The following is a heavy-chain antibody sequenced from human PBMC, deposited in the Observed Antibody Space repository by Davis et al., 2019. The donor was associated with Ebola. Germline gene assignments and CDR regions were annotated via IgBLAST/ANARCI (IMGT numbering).Heavy chain of an antibody. Sequence: AASVKVSCKASGGTFSSYAISWVRQAPGQGLEWMGRIIPIFGTANYAQKFQGRVTITADESTSTAYMELRSLRSDDTAVYYCARVLAAAGTDWGQGTLVTVSS. CDR1: GGTFSSYA. CDR2: IIPIFGTA. CDR3: ARVLAAAGTD. J-gene: IGHJ4*02. D-gene: IGHD6-13*01. V-gene: IGHV1-69*13.